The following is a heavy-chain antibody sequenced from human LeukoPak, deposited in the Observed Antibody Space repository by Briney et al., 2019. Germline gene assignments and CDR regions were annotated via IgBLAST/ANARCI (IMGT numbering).Heavy chain of an antibody. Sequence: ASVKVSCKASGYTFTSYGISWVRQAPGQGLEWMGWISAYNGNTNYAQKLQGRVTMTTDTSTSTAYMELRSLRSDDTAVYCCVREVRITGTKKFDYWGQGTLVTVSS. D-gene: IGHD1-1*01. V-gene: IGHV1-18*01. J-gene: IGHJ4*02. CDR1: GYTFTSYG. CDR2: ISAYNGNT. CDR3: VREVRITGTKKFDY.